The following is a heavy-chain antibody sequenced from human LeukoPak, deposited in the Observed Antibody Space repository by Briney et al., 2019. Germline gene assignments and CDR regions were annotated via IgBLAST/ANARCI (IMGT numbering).Heavy chain of an antibody. CDR3: ARGFDSSGRKNYYFDY. J-gene: IGHJ4*02. V-gene: IGHV4-39*07. CDR1: GGSISSGTYY. D-gene: IGHD3-22*01. CDR2: INHSGST. Sequence: PSETLSLTCTVSGGSISSGTYYWGWIRQPPGKGLEWIGEINHSGSTNYNPSLKSRVTISVDTSKNQFSLKLSSVTAADTAVYYCARGFDSSGRKNYYFDYWGQGTLVTVSS.